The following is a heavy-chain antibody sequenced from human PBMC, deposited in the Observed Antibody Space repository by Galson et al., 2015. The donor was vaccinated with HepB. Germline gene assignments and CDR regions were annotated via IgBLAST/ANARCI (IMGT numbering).Heavy chain of an antibody. CDR3: AKGLGRRPFDY. Sequence: SLRLSCAASGFTFSSYAMIWVRQAPGKGLEWVSAISGSGYNTYYADSVKGRFTISRDNSKNTLYLQMNSLRAEDTAVYFCAKGLGRRPFDYWGQGTLVTVSS. V-gene: IGHV3-23*01. CDR1: GFTFSSYA. CDR2: ISGSGYNT. J-gene: IGHJ4*02. D-gene: IGHD1-1*01.